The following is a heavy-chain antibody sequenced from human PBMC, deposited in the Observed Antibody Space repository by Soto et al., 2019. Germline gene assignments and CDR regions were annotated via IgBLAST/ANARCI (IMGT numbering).Heavy chain of an antibody. J-gene: IGHJ6*02. CDR3: ARDRVPYVYFYYGMDV. Sequence: QVRLVESGGGVVQPGGSLRLSCEASGFDFYNYSMHWVRQAPGKGLEWVAIMSMDGTQKYYTDSVKGRFTISRDNSKSMFFLQMSSLRPEDTAVYFCARDRVPYVYFYYGMDVWGQGTTVTVSS. CDR1: GFDFYNYS. CDR2: MSMDGTQK. V-gene: IGHV3-30-3*01. D-gene: IGHD3-10*02.